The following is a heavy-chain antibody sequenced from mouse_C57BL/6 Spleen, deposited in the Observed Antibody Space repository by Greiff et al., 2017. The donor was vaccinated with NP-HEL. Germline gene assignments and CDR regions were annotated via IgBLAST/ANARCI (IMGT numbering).Heavy chain of an antibody. J-gene: IGHJ1*03. V-gene: IGHV1-69*01. CDR1: GYTFTSYW. D-gene: IGHD1-1*01. Sequence: QVQLQQPGAELVMPGASVKLSCKASGYTFTSYWMHWVKQRPGQGLEWIGEIDPSDSYTNYNQKFKGKSTLTVDKSSSTAYMQLSSLTSEDSAVYYCARFSDYGSSPWYFDVWGTGTTVTVSS. CDR3: ARFSDYGSSPWYFDV. CDR2: IDPSDSYT.